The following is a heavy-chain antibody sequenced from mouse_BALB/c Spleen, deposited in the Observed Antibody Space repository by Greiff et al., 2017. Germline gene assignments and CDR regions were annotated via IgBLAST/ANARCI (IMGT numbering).Heavy chain of an antibody. J-gene: IGHJ2*01. Sequence: DVQLQESGPGLVKPSQSLSLTCSVTGYSITSGYYWNWIRQFPGNKLEWMGYISYDGSNNYNPSLKNRISITRDTSKNQFFLKLNSVTTEDTATYYCARFITTVGDYWGQGTTLTVSS. CDR3: ARFITTVGDY. V-gene: IGHV3-6*02. CDR1: GYSITSGYY. CDR2: ISYDGSN. D-gene: IGHD1-1*01.